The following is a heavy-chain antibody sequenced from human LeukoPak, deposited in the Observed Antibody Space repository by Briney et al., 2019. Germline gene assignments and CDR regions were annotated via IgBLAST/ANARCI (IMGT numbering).Heavy chain of an antibody. D-gene: IGHD1-26*01. CDR3: ARPCTGSYFGGGY. CDR2: IYPGDSDI. Sequence: GESLKIFWKGSGYSFTNYWIGWVRQMPGKGLGGVGVIYPGDSDIRYSPSFQGQVTISADKSTSTAYLQWSSLKASDTAMYYCARPCTGSYFGGGYWGQGTLVTVSS. J-gene: IGHJ4*02. CDR1: GYSFTNYW. V-gene: IGHV5-51*01.